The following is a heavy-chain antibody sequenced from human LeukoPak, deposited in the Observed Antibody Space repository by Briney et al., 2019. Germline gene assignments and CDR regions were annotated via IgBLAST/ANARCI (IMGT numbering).Heavy chain of an antibody. CDR1: GFIFSDYY. CDR2: ISSSSSST. V-gene: IGHV3-11*06. J-gene: IGHJ4*02. Sequence: PGGSLRLSCAASGFIFSDYYMSWIRQAPGKGLEWVSYISSSSSSTNYADSVKGRFTISRDNAKNSLYLQMNSLRAGDMAVYYCARAVKIGLYDYWGQGTLVTVSS. D-gene: IGHD3-10*01. CDR3: ARAVKIGLYDY.